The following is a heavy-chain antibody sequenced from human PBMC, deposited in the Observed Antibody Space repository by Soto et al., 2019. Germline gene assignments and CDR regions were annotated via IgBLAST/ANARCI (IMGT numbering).Heavy chain of an antibody. CDR3: TRANWYSEY. D-gene: IGHD7-27*01. J-gene: IGHJ4*02. Sequence: QVQLQESGPGLVKPSETLSLTSTVSGGSISNHYWSWIRQPPGKGLEWIGYIYYNGNTNYNPPLKSRVTMSVDTSKNQMSLKLSSVTAADTAVYYCTRANWYSEYWGQGTLVTVSS. CDR2: IYYNGNT. CDR1: GGSISNHY. V-gene: IGHV4-59*11.